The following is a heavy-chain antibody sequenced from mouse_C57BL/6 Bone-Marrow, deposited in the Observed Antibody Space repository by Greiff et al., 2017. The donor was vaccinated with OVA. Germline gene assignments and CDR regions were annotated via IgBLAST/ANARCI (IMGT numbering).Heavy chain of an antibody. CDR2: IRSKSSNYAT. J-gene: IGHJ4*01. CDR1: GFTFNTYA. CDR3: VRDLSDYLYYYAMDY. D-gene: IGHD5-5*01. V-gene: IGHV10-3*01. Sequence: EVQVVESGGGLVQPKGSLKLSCAASGFTFNTYAMHWVRQAPGKGLEWVARIRSKSSNYATYYADSVKDRFTISRDDSQSMLYLQTNNLKTEDTAMYYCVRDLSDYLYYYAMDYWGQGTSVTVSS.